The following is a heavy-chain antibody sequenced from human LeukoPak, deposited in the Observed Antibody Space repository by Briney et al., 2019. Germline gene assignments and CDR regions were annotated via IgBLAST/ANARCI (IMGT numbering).Heavy chain of an antibody. Sequence: SETLSLTCTVSGGSIGTYYWIWIRQSPGKGLEWIGYIYVTGTRYNPYLQSRVTISVDRSRNPFFPKMSSVTAADTAVYYCARHIGGGIEDMDVWGKGTKVIVSS. D-gene: IGHD3-16*02. CDR2: IYVTGT. V-gene: IGHV4-59*08. J-gene: IGHJ6*03. CDR1: GGSIGTYY. CDR3: ARHIGGGIEDMDV.